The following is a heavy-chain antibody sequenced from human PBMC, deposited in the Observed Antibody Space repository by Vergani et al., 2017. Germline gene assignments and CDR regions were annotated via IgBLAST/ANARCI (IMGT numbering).Heavy chain of an antibody. D-gene: IGHD5-24*01. CDR3: ARDHRDYNNYPGTFDI. Sequence: QVQLVESGGGLVKPGGSLRLSCAASGFSFSDHYITWIRQAPGKGLEWVSYISNSGNTIDYADSVKGRFSSSRDNAKSSLFLQMDSLSAEDTAVYYCARDHRDYNNYPGTFDIWGQGSMVTVSS. V-gene: IGHV3-11*01. CDR2: ISNSGNTI. J-gene: IGHJ3*02. CDR1: GFSFSDHY.